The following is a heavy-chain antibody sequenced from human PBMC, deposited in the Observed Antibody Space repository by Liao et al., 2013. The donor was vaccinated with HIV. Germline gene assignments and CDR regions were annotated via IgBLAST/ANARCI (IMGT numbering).Heavy chain of an antibody. CDR1: GGSISSYY. V-gene: IGHV4-59*01. Sequence: QVHLQESGPGVVRPSETLSLTCSVSGGSISSYYWSWIRQPPGKGLEWIGYISYSGSTNYNPSLKSRVTISVDTTRNQFSLKLNSVSATDTAVYYCARGPDLDFWGQGTLVTVSS. CDR3: ARGPDLDF. CDR2: ISYSGST. J-gene: IGHJ4*02.